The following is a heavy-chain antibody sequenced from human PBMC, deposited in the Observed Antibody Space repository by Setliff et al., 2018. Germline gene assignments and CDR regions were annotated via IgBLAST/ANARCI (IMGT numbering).Heavy chain of an antibody. D-gene: IGHD6-6*01. V-gene: IGHV4-34*01. CDR2: INHRGST. Sequence: PSETLSLTCAAYGGTFSDYHWTWIRQSPEKGLEWIGEINHRGSTKYNPSLKSRVTMSIDTSKNQFSLMVTSVTAADTAVYYCARGRNVASRLLDSWGQGTLVTVSS. J-gene: IGHJ4*02. CDR1: GGTFSDYH. CDR3: ARGRNVASRLLDS.